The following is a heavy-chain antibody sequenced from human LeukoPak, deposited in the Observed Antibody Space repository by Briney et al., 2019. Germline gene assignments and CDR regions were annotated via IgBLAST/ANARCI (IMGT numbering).Heavy chain of an antibody. V-gene: IGHV4-59*01. CDR1: GGSISSYY. D-gene: IGHD2-2*01. Sequence: PSETLSLTCTVSGGSISSYYWSWIRQPPGKGLEWIGYIYYSGSTNYNPSLKSRVTISVDTSKNQFSLKLSSVTASDTAVYYCARVRTLAVFDIWGHGTMVTVSS. CDR3: ARVRTLAVFDI. J-gene: IGHJ3*02. CDR2: IYYSGST.